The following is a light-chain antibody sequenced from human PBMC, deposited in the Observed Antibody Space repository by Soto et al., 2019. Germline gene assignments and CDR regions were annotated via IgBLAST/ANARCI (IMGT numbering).Light chain of an antibody. Sequence: QSVLTQPPSVSGAPGQRVTISCTGSSSNIGAGYDVHWYQQLPGTAPKLLIYGNSNRPSGVPDRFSGSKPGTSASLAITGLQAEDEAGYYCQSYDSSLSGVVFGGGTKVTVL. V-gene: IGLV1-40*01. CDR3: QSYDSSLSGVV. CDR1: SSNIGAGYD. CDR2: GNS. J-gene: IGLJ2*01.